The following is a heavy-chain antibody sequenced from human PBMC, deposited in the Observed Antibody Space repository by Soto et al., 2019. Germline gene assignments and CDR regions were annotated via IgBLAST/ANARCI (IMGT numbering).Heavy chain of an antibody. CDR1: GGTFSSYA. Sequence: SVKVSCKASGGTFSSYAISWVRQAPGQGLEWMGGIIPIFGTANYAQKFQGRVTITADEFTSSAYMELSSLSSEDTAVYYCARASAYYYDSSGYLPYFDYWGQGTLVTVSS. J-gene: IGHJ4*02. CDR3: ARASAYYYDSSGYLPYFDY. D-gene: IGHD3-22*01. V-gene: IGHV1-69*13. CDR2: IIPIFGTA.